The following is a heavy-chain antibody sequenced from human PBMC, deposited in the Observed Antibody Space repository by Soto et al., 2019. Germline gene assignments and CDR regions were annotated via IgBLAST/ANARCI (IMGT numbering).Heavy chain of an antibody. J-gene: IGHJ6*02. Sequence: KPGGSLRLSCAASGFSFRSYAMKWVRQAPGKGLEWVGRIKSKTDGGTTDYAAPVKGRFTISRDDSKNTLYLQMNSLKTEDTAVYYCTTDGWDLPVAGAYYYYGMDVWGQGTTVTVSS. CDR1: GFSFRSYA. CDR3: TTDGWDLPVAGAYYYYGMDV. V-gene: IGHV3-15*01. CDR2: IKSKTDGGTT. D-gene: IGHD6-19*01.